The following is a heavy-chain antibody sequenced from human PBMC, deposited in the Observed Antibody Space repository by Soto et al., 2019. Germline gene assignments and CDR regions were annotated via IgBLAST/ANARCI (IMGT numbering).Heavy chain of an antibody. CDR3: ATGPGIAVAGTLVGHDY. D-gene: IGHD6-19*01. J-gene: IGHJ4*01. CDR2: IWYDGSNK. Sequence: GGSLRLSCAASGFTFSGYGMHWVRQAPGKGLEWVAVIWYDGSNKYYADSVKGRFTISRDNSKNTLYLQMNSLRAEDTAVYYCATGPGIAVAGTLVGHDYWGHGTLVTVSS. CDR1: GFTFSGYG. V-gene: IGHV3-33*01.